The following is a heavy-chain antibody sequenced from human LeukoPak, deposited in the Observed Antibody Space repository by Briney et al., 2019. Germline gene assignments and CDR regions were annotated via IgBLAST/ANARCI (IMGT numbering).Heavy chain of an antibody. CDR1: GFTFSSHC. CDR2: ISTSSSFI. D-gene: IGHD5-12*01. CDR3: AKGAYDYIEIAYFDY. Sequence: GGSLRLSCSASGFTFSSHCMNWVRQTPGKGLEWVSSISTSSSFIYYADSVKGRFTISRDNAKSSLYLQMNSLRAEDTAVYYCAKGAYDYIEIAYFDYWGQGSLVTVSS. J-gene: IGHJ4*02. V-gene: IGHV3-21*04.